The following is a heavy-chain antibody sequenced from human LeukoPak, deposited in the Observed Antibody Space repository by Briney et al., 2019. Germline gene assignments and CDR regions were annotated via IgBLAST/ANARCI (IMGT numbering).Heavy chain of an antibody. V-gene: IGHV4-59*01. D-gene: IGHD2-15*01. Sequence: SETLSLTCTVSGGSISIYYWSWIRQPPGKGLEWIGYIYYSGSTNYNASLKSRVTISVDTSKNQFSLKLSSVTAADTAVHYCGRVSFDYYYMDVWGKGTTVTVSS. CDR3: GRVSFDYYYMDV. CDR1: GGSISIYY. CDR2: IYYSGST. J-gene: IGHJ6*03.